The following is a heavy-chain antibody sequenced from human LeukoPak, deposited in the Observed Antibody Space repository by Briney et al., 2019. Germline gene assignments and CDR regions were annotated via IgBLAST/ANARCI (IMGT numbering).Heavy chain of an antibody. CDR1: GFTFSSYA. J-gene: IGHJ4*02. CDR3: AKRLGGRKELDYFDY. CDR2: ISGSGGST. D-gene: IGHD1-26*01. Sequence: PGGSLRLSCAASGFTFSSYAMSWVRQAPGKGLEWVSAISGSGGSTYYADSVKGRFTISRDNSKNTLYLQMNGLRAEDTAVYYCAKRLGGRKELDYFDYWGQGTLVTVSS. V-gene: IGHV3-23*01.